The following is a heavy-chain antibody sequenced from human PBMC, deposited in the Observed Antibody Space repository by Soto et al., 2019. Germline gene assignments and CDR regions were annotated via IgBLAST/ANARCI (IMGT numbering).Heavy chain of an antibody. D-gene: IGHD6-13*01. V-gene: IGHV3-23*01. CDR2: ISGSGGST. J-gene: IGHJ6*03. Sequence: PGGSLRLSCAASGFTFSSYAMSWVRQAPGKGLEWVSAISGSGGSTYYADSVKGRFTISRDNSKNTLYLQMNSLRAEDTAVYYCAKASAAAYHYYYMDVWGKGTSVTVSS. CDR1: GFTFSSYA. CDR3: AKASAAAYHYYYMDV.